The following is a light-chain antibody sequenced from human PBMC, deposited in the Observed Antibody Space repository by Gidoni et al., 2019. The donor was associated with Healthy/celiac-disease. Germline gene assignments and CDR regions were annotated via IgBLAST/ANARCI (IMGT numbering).Light chain of an antibody. CDR3: QSYDSSNVV. CDR1: SGSIASNY. Sequence: NFMLTQPHSVSESPGKTVTISCTRSSGSIASNYVQWYQHRPGSAPTTVIYEDNQRPSGVPDRFSGSIDSSSNSASLTISGLKTEDEADYYCQSYDSSNVVFGGGTKLTV. CDR2: EDN. V-gene: IGLV6-57*03. J-gene: IGLJ2*01.